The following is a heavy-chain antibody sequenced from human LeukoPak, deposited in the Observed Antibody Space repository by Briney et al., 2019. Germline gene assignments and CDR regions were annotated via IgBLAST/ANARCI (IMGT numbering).Heavy chain of an antibody. CDR2: ISGSGGST. V-gene: IGHV3-23*01. D-gene: IGHD3-10*01. CDR1: GFTFSSYA. CDR3: ARDFYGSGRHPDY. J-gene: IGHJ4*02. Sequence: PGGSLRLSCAASGFTFSSYAMSWVRQAPGKGLEWVSAISGSGGSTYYADSVKGRFTISRDNSKNTLYLQMNSLRAEDTAVYYCARDFYGSGRHPDYWGQGTLVTVSS.